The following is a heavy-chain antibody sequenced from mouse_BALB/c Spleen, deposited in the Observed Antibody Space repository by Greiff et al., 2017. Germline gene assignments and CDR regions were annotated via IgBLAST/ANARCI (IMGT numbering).Heavy chain of an antibody. CDR1: GFTFSSYG. D-gene: IGHD1-1*01. Sequence: EVNLVESGGGLVQPGGSLKLSCAASGFTFSSYGMSWVRQTPDKRLELVATINSNGGSTYYPDSVKGRFTISRDNAKNTLYLQMSSLKSEDTAMYYCARVHYYGSSYPYAMDYWGQGTSVTVSS. J-gene: IGHJ4*01. CDR3: ARVHYYGSSYPYAMDY. CDR2: INSNGGST. V-gene: IGHV5-6-3*01.